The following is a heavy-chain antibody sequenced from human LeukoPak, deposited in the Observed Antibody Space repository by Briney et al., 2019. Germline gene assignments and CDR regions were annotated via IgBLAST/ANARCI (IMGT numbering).Heavy chain of an antibody. D-gene: IGHD6-19*01. CDR1: GGSISSGSYY. CDR2: IYTSGST. J-gene: IGHJ4*02. Sequence: PSETLSLTCTVSGGSISSGSYYWSWIRQPAGKGLEWIGRIYTSGSTNYNPSLKSRVTISVDTSKNQFSLKLSSVTAADTAVYYCARDQARSSGQIDYWGQGPLVTVSS. CDR3: ARDQARSSGQIDY. V-gene: IGHV4-61*02.